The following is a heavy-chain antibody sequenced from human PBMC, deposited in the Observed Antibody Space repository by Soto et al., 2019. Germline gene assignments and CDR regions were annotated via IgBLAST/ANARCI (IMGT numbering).Heavy chain of an antibody. CDR2: ISSSSSSI. CDR1: GFTFSSYR. J-gene: IGHJ4*02. D-gene: IGHD4-17*01. V-gene: IGHV3-48*01. Sequence: EVQLVESGGGLVQPGGSLRLSCAASGFTFSSYRMKWVRQAPGKGLEWVSYISSSSSSIYYADSVRGRFAISRDNAKNSLNLQMNSLRAEDTAVYYCARDRYGDYIIDNWGQGTLVTVSS. CDR3: ARDRYGDYIIDN.